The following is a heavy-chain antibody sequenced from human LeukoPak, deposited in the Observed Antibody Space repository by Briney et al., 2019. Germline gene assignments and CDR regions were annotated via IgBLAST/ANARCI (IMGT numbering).Heavy chain of an antibody. CDR1: GFTFGDYA. CDR3: TRVGWWELLSSPLDY. J-gene: IGHJ4*02. Sequence: GGSLRLSCTASGFTFGDYAMSWFRQAPGKGLEWVGFIRSKAYGGTTEYAASVKGRFTISRDDSKSIAYLQMNSLKTEDTAVYYCTRVGWWELLSSPLDYWGQGTLVTVSS. D-gene: IGHD1-26*01. V-gene: IGHV3-49*03. CDR2: IRSKAYGGTT.